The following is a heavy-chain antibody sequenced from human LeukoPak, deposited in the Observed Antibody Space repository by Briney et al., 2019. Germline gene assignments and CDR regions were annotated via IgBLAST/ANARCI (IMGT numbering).Heavy chain of an antibody. CDR1: GYTFTSYD. J-gene: IGHJ5*02. CDR3: ATEQWLVSRNWFDP. V-gene: IGHV1-8*01. Sequence: ASVKVSRKASGYTFTSYDINWVRQATGQGLEWMGWMNPNSGNTGYAQKFQGRVTMTRNTSISTAYMELSSLRSEDTAVYYCATEQWLVSRNWFDPWGQGTLVTVSS. D-gene: IGHD6-19*01. CDR2: MNPNSGNT.